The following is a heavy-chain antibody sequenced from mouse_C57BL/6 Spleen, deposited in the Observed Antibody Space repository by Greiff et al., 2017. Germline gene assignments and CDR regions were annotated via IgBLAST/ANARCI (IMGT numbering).Heavy chain of an antibody. CDR3: ARQLWFPFAY. Sequence: DVQLVESGGGLVKPGGSLKLSCAASGFTFSSYTMSWVRQTPEKRLEWVATISGGGGNTYYPDSVKGRFTISRDNAKNTLYLQMSSLRSEDTALYYCARQLWFPFAYWGQGTLVTVSA. D-gene: IGHD2-2*01. V-gene: IGHV5-9*01. CDR1: GFTFSSYT. CDR2: ISGGGGNT. J-gene: IGHJ3*01.